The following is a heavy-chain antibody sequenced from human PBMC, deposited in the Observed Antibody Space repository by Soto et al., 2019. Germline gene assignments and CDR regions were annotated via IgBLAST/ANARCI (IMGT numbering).Heavy chain of an antibody. CDR1: GSTFTDYY. Sequence: GTPFTVSFKASGSTFTDYYVHWVREAPGQVLECMGWINPNSGGTKTAQKFQGRVTVTRDTSISTAYMDLSRLRSDDKAVYYCARDVTRTQSCTNGVCYYHYYDMDVWGQGTMVTVS. D-gene: IGHD2-8*01. J-gene: IGHJ6*02. V-gene: IGHV1-2*02. CDR2: INPNSGGT. CDR3: ARDVTRTQSCTNGVCYYHYYDMDV.